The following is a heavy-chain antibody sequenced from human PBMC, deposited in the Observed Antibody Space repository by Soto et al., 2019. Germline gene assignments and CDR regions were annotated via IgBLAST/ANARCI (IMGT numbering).Heavy chain of an antibody. CDR2: IIPIFGTA. Sequence: ASVKVSCKASGGTFSSYAISWVRQAPGQGLEWMGGIIPIFGTANYAQKFQGRVTITADESTSTAYMELSSLRSEDTAVYYCARGYGGLTMVRAARGMDVWGQGTTVTVSS. D-gene: IGHD3-10*01. CDR3: ARGYGGLTMVRAARGMDV. J-gene: IGHJ6*02. CDR1: GGTFSSYA. V-gene: IGHV1-69*13.